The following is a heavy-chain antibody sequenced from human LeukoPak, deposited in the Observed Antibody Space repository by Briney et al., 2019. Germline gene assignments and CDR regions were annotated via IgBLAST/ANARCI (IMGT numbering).Heavy chain of an antibody. Sequence: GESLKISCKGSGYSFTSYWIGWVRQMPGKGLEWMGIIYPGDSDTRYSPSFQGQVTISADKSISTAYLQWSSLKASDTAMYYCARVPVVPAAWYGMDVWGQRTTVTVSS. CDR3: ARVPVVPAAWYGMDV. J-gene: IGHJ6*02. CDR2: IYPGDSDT. CDR1: GYSFTSYW. V-gene: IGHV5-51*01. D-gene: IGHD2-2*01.